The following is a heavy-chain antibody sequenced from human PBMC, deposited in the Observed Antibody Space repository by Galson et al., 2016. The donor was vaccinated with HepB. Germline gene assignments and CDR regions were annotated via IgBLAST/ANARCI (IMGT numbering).Heavy chain of an antibody. V-gene: IGHV4-39*01. CDR1: GGSISSSSYY. D-gene: IGHD2-15*01. Sequence: ETLSLTCTVSGGSISSSSYYWGWIRQPPGKGLEWLGSIYYSGSTYYNPSLKSRVTISVDTSKNQFSLKLSSVTAADTAVYFCARLKCGSLGYCSGGNCYRPRQFDYWGQGTLVTVAS. CDR3: ARLKCGSLGYCSGGNCYRPRQFDY. J-gene: IGHJ4*02. CDR2: IYYSGST.